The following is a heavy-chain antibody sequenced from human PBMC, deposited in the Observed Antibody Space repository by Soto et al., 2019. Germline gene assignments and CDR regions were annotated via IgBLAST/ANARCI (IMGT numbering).Heavy chain of an antibody. D-gene: IGHD4-17*01. CDR2: IYYSGST. V-gene: IGHV4-39*01. J-gene: IGHJ3*02. Sequence: SETLSLTCTFSGGSISSSSYYWGWIRQPPGKGLEWIGSIYYSGSTYYNPSLKSRVTISVDTSKNQFSLKLSSVTAADTAVYYCARPGPNYGGNPPEDQAFDIWGQGTMVTVSS. CDR1: GGSISSSSYY. CDR3: ARPGPNYGGNPPEDQAFDI.